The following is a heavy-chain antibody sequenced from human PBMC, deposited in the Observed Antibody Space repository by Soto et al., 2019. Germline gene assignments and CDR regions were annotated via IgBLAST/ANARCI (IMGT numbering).Heavy chain of an antibody. CDR2: IDPSDSYT. CDR1: GYSFTSYW. CDR3: ARHKAVGSGWYLVFY. Sequence: EVQLVPSGAEVKKPGESLRISCKGSGYSFTSYWISWVRQMPGKGLEWMGRIDPSDSYTNYSPSFQGHVTISADKSISTAYLQWSSLKASDTAMYYCARHKAVGSGWYLVFYWGQGTLVTVSS. J-gene: IGHJ4*02. D-gene: IGHD6-19*01. V-gene: IGHV5-10-1*03.